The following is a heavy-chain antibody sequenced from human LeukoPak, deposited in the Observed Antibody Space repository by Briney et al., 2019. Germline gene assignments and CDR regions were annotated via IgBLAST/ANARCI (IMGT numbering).Heavy chain of an antibody. J-gene: IGHJ4*02. D-gene: IGHD3-10*01. Sequence: SETLSLTCTVSGDSISTSKSYWGWIRQPPLKRLEWIGEINHSGSTNYNPSLKSRVTISVDTSKNQFSLKLSSVTAADTAVYYCARRRGYYYGSGSSKGFDYWGQGTLVTVSS. CDR2: INHSGST. CDR1: GDSISTSKSY. CDR3: ARRRGYYYGSGSSKGFDY. V-gene: IGHV4-39*07.